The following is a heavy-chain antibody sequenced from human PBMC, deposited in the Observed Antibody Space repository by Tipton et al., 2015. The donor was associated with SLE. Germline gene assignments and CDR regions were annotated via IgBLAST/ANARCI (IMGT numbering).Heavy chain of an antibody. Sequence: TLSLTCAVYGGSFSGYYWSWIRQPPGKGLEWIGKINHSGSTNYNPSLKSRVTISVDTSKNQFSMKLSSVTAADTAVYYCARPLYCSGGSCYFDYYGMDVWGRGTTITVSS. CDR2: INHSGST. CDR1: GGSFSGYY. J-gene: IGHJ6*02. CDR3: ARPLYCSGGSCYFDYYGMDV. D-gene: IGHD2-15*01. V-gene: IGHV4-34*01.